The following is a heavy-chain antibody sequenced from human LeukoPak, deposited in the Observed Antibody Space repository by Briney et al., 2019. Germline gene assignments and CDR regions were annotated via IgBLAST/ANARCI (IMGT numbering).Heavy chain of an antibody. V-gene: IGHV3-30*02. CDR2: IPYDGSNK. J-gene: IGHJ6*02. CDR3: AKESRAHGDYVFYYYYGMDV. D-gene: IGHD4-17*01. CDR1: GFTFSSYG. Sequence: PGGSLRLSCVASGFTFSSYGMHWVRQAPGKGLEWVAFIPYDGSNKYYADSVKGRFTISRDNSKNTLYLQMNSLRAEDTAVYYCAKESRAHGDYVFYYYYGMDVWGQGTTVTVSS.